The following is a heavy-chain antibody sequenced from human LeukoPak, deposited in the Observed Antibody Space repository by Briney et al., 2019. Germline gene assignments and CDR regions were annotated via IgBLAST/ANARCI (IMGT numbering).Heavy chain of an antibody. CDR3: ARPRAYYYDSSGWDAFDI. CDR2: IIPIFGTA. CDR1: GGTFSSYA. J-gene: IGHJ3*02. D-gene: IGHD3-22*01. Sequence: GASVKVSCKASGGTFSSYAISWVRQAPGQGLEWMGGIIPIFGTANYAQKFQGRVTITADESTSTAYMELSSLRSEDTAVYYCARPRAYYYDSSGWDAFDIWGQGTMVTVSS. V-gene: IGHV1-69*13.